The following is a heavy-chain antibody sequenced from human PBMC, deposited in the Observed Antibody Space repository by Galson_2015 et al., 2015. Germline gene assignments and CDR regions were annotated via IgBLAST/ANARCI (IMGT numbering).Heavy chain of an antibody. CDR2: IYGGDLK. CDR1: GVTVSNNY. D-gene: IGHD1-14*01. Sequence: SLRLSCAASGVTVSNNYMSWVRQAPGKGLEWVSVIYGGDLKHPPDSVKGRVTISRDNFKKTVYLQMDNLRAEDTGGYFCARDRTTTHRAGYWGQGTLVIVSS. J-gene: IGHJ4*02. CDR3: ARDRTTTHRAGY. V-gene: IGHV3-53*01.